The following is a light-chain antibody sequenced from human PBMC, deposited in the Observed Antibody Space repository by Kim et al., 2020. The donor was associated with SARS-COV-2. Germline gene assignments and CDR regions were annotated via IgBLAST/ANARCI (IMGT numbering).Light chain of an antibody. CDR1: QSVNSN. CDR2: AAS. V-gene: IGKV3-15*01. CDR3: QQHNNWPRS. Sequence: VSPGERATLSCRASQSVNSNLAWYQQKPGQPPRLLIYAASTRATGIPARFSGSGSGTEFTLTISSLQSEDFAVYYCQQHNNWPRSFGQGTKVDIK. J-gene: IGKJ1*01.